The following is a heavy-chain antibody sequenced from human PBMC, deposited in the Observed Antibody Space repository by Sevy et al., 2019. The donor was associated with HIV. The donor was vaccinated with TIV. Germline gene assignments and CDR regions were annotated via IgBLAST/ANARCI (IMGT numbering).Heavy chain of an antibody. D-gene: IGHD3-3*01. CDR1: GFTFGSYG. V-gene: IGHV3-30*03. J-gene: IGHJ5*02. CDR3: SRDRAWGAVRGGANWFDP. CDR2: ISSDGSDK. Sequence: GGSLRLSCAASGFTFGSYGMSWVRQAPGKGLDYVAVISSDGSDKYYADSVKGRFTISRDNSKNTLFLQMNSLRADDTAVYYCSRDRAWGAVRGGANWFDPWGQGTLVTVSS.